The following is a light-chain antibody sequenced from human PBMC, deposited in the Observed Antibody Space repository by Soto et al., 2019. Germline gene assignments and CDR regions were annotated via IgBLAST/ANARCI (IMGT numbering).Light chain of an antibody. Sequence: QSVLTQPPSASGTPGQRVTISCSGSPSNVGNSGVNWYQQVPGAAPKLLINGNSQRRSGVPERFSASKSATSASLAISGVQSEDGADYFCAAWDDSLNGVVFGGGTQLTVL. CDR2: GNS. J-gene: IGLJ3*02. V-gene: IGLV1-44*01. CDR3: AAWDDSLNGVV. CDR1: PSNVGNSG.